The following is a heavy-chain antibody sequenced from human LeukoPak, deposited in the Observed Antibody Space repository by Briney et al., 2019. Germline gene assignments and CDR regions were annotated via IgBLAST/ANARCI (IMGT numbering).Heavy chain of an antibody. CDR1: GFTFSSYA. J-gene: IGHJ4*02. Sequence: GGSLRLSCAASGFTFSSYAMHWVRQAPGKGLEWVAVISYDGSNKYYADSVKGRFTISRDNSKNTLYLQTNSLRAEDTAVYYCARWPDSSSPTDYWGQGTLVTVSS. D-gene: IGHD6-13*01. CDR2: ISYDGSNK. V-gene: IGHV3-30-3*01. CDR3: ARWPDSSSPTDY.